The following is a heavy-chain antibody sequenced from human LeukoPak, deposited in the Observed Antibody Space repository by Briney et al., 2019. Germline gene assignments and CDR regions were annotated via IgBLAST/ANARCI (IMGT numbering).Heavy chain of an antibody. CDR2: ISGSGGNT. Sequence: GGSLRLSCAASGFTFSSYAMSWVRQAPGEGLEWVSAISGSGGNTYYTDSVKGRFTISRNNAKNSLYLQMNSLRAEDTAVYYCARDVRGDGYNYGFDYWGQGTLVTVSS. CDR1: GFTFSSYA. J-gene: IGHJ4*02. CDR3: ARDVRGDGYNYGFDY. V-gene: IGHV3-23*01. D-gene: IGHD3-10*02.